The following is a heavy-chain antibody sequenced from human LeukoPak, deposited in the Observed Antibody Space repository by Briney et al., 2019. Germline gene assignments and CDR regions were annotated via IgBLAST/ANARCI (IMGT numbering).Heavy chain of an antibody. V-gene: IGHV4-39*07. CDR3: ASNSFDWPSSALVY. D-gene: IGHD3-9*01. CDR1: GVSISSSNSY. CDR2: IYYSGNT. J-gene: IGHJ4*02. Sequence: PSETLSLTCTVSGVSISSSNSYWGWIRQPPGKGLEWIGSIYYSGNTYYNASLKSQVSISIDTSKNQFSLKLSSVTAADTAVYYCASNSFDWPSSALVYWGQGTLVTVSS.